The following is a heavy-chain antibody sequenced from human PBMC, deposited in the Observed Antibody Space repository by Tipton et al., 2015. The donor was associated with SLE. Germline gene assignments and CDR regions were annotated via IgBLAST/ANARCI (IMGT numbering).Heavy chain of an antibody. CDR2: INHSGST. D-gene: IGHD6-19*01. Sequence: TLSLTCAVYGGSFSGYYWSWIRQPPGKGLEWIGEINHSGSTNYNPSLKSRVTISVDTSKNQFSLKLSSVTAAYTAVYYCASFYSSGSGYWGQGTLVTVSS. CDR3: ASFYSSGSGY. J-gene: IGHJ4*02. CDR1: GGSFSGYY. V-gene: IGHV4-34*01.